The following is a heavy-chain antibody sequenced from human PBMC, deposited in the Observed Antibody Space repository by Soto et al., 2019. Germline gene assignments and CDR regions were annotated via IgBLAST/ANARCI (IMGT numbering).Heavy chain of an antibody. CDR2: IDNNGKT. J-gene: IGHJ4*02. D-gene: IGHD4-17*01. Sequence: SETLSLTSAISGGSPNVYYWTWIRQPPGKGLEWIGNIDNNGKTNYNPSLKSRVTISVDTSTNMDPGDTATYFCAHAGDYDLLTFDHWGPGTLVTVSS. CDR3: LTFDH. CDR1: GGSPNVYY. V-gene: IGHV4-59*01.